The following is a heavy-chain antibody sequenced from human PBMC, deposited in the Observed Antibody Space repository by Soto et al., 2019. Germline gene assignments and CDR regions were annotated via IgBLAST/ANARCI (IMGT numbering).Heavy chain of an antibody. CDR2: INAGNGNT. Sequence: QVQLVQSGAEVKKPGASVKVSCKASGYTFTSYAMHWVRQAPGQRLERMGWINAGNGNTKYSQKCQGRVTITRDTSASTAYMELSSLRSEDTAVYYCARVVGIAVDDYWGQGTLVTVSS. J-gene: IGHJ4*02. D-gene: IGHD6-19*01. CDR3: ARVVGIAVDDY. V-gene: IGHV1-3*01. CDR1: GYTFTSYA.